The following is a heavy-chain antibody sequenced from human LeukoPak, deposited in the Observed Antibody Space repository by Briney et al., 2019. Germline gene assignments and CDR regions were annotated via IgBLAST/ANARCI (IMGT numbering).Heavy chain of an antibody. CDR2: MSISTSTFI. Sequence: GGSLRLSCAASGFTFSSYAMSWVRQAPGKGLEWVSSMSISTSTFIYYADSVKGRFTISRDNAKNTLYLQMNSLRAEDTAVYYCARDPCTSTWDLSCYHYYMGVWGKGTTVTVSS. CDR1: GFTFSSYA. D-gene: IGHD2-2*01. V-gene: IGHV3-21*01. J-gene: IGHJ6*03. CDR3: ARDPCTSTWDLSCYHYYMGV.